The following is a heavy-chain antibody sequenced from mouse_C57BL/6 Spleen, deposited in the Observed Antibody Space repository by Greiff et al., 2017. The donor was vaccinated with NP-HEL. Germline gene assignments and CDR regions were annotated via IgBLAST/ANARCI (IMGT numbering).Heavy chain of an antibody. CDR3: AGGGITTVEEFAY. V-gene: IGHV1-69*01. J-gene: IGHJ3*01. Sequence: VQLQQSGAELVMPGASVKLSCKASGYTFTSYWMHWVKQRPGQGLEWIGEIDPSDSYTNYNQKFKGKSTLTVDKSSSTAYMQLSSLTSEDSAVYYCAGGGITTVEEFAYWGQGTLVTVSA. CDR1: GYTFTSYW. CDR2: IDPSDSYT. D-gene: IGHD1-1*01.